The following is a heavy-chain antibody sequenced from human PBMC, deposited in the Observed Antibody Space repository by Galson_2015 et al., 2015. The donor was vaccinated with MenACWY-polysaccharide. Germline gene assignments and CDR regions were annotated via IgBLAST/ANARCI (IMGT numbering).Heavy chain of an antibody. V-gene: IGHV3-23*01. CDR2: ISGSGGST. D-gene: IGHD3-22*01. Sequence: SLRLSCAASGFTFSSYAMSWVRQAPGKGLEWVSAISGSGGSTYYADSVKGRFTISRDNSKNTLYLQMNSLRAEDTAVYYCAKDRYDSSGYHLYVGFDYWGQGTLVTVSS. J-gene: IGHJ4*02. CDR1: GFTFSSYA. CDR3: AKDRYDSSGYHLYVGFDY.